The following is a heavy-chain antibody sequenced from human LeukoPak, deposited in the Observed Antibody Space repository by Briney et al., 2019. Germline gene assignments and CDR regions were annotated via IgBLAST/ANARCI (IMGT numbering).Heavy chain of an antibody. Sequence: ASVKVSCKASGYTFTGYYMHWVRQAPGQGLEWMGWISPNSGGTNYAQKFQGGVTMIRDTSISTAYMELSRLRSDDTAVYYCARGGGIDFRFGYDYWGQGTLVTVSS. V-gene: IGHV1-2*02. CDR3: ARGGGIDFRFGYDY. D-gene: IGHD3-16*01. J-gene: IGHJ4*02. CDR2: ISPNSGGT. CDR1: GYTFTGYY.